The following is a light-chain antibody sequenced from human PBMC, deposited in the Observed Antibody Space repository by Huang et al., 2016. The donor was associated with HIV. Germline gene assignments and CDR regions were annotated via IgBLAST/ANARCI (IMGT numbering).Light chain of an antibody. J-gene: IGKJ1*01. Sequence: DLVMTQSPLSLPVTPGEPASISCRSSQSLLHSNGYNYLDWYLQKPGQSPQLLIYLGSNLASGVPDRFSVSGSGTDFTLKISRVEAEDVGVYYCMQALQSWTFGQGTKVEI. CDR1: QSLLHSNGYNY. V-gene: IGKV2-28*01. CDR3: MQALQSWT. CDR2: LGS.